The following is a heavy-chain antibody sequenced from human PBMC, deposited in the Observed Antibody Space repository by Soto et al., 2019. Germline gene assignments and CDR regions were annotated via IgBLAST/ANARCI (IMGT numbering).Heavy chain of an antibody. J-gene: IGHJ4*02. CDR2: IFYSGST. D-gene: IGHD2-8*01. CDR1: RGSVTSGSHY. V-gene: IGHV4-61*01. Sequence: QVQLQESGPGLVKSAETLSLTCTVSRGSVTSGSHYWSWIRQPPGMGLEWIGYIFYSGSTNYNPSLKSRVTISVDTSKNQFSLKLSSVTAADTAVYYCARWVYASASQDYWGQGILVTVSS. CDR3: ARWVYASASQDY.